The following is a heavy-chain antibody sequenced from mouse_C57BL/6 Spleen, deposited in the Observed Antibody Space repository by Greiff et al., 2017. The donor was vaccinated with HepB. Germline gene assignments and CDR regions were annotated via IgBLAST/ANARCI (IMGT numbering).Heavy chain of an antibody. CDR2: IRNKANNHAT. CDR3: MGYYDYDRYAMDY. CDR1: GFTFSDAW. J-gene: IGHJ4*01. D-gene: IGHD2-4*01. Sequence: EVKLVESGGGLVQPGGSMKLSCAASGFTFSDAWMDWVRQSPEKGLEWVAEIRNKANNHATYYAESVKGRFTIARDDSKSSVYLQMNSLRAEDTGSYYCMGYYDYDRYAMDYWGQGTSVTVSS. V-gene: IGHV6-6*01.